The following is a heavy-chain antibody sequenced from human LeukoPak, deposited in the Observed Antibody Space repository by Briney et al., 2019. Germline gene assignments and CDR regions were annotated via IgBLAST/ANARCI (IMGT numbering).Heavy chain of an antibody. Sequence: SETLSLTCTVSGGSITGSTYYWGWIRQPPGKGLEWIVSVIHSGTTYYNPSLRSRVIVSMDTSKKQFSLKLSSVTAADTAVYYCARHDYDSSGHRRDYYFDYWSQGTLVTVSS. CDR1: GGSITGSTYY. CDR2: VIHSGTT. CDR3: ARHDYDSSGHRRDYYFDY. J-gene: IGHJ4*02. V-gene: IGHV4-39*01. D-gene: IGHD3-22*01.